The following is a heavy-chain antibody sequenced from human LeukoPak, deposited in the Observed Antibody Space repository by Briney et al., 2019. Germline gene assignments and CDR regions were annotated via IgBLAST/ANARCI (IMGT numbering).Heavy chain of an antibody. Sequence: SETLSLTCTVSGGSISSYYWSWLRQPAGKGLEWIGRIYTSGSTNYNPSLKSRVTMPVDTSKDQFSLKLSSVTAADTAVYYCARTGRSWEQLGNNWFDPWGQGTLVTVSS. CDR1: GGSISSYY. D-gene: IGHD6-6*01. CDR3: ARTGRSWEQLGNNWFDP. V-gene: IGHV4-4*07. J-gene: IGHJ5*02. CDR2: IYTSGST.